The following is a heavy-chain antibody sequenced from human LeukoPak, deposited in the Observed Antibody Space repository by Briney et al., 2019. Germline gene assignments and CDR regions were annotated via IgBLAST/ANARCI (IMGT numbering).Heavy chain of an antibody. CDR1: RGSLRSYY. J-gene: IGHJ5*02. D-gene: IGHD1-26*01. Sequence: SETLSLTCTVSRGSLRSYYSSWIRQPPGKGLEWIGYIYYSGSTNYNPSLKSRVTISVDTSKNQFSLKLSSVTAAGTAVYYCARRREGNWFDPWGQGTLVTVSS. CDR3: ARRREGNWFDP. CDR2: IYYSGST. V-gene: IGHV4-59*08.